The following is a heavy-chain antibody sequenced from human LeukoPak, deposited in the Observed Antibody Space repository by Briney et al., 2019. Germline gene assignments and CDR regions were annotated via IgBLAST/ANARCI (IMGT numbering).Heavy chain of an antibody. CDR3: ARDGDRRGGYQPDY. J-gene: IGHJ4*02. CDR1: GYTFTSYV. CDR2: MNLNSGNT. D-gene: IGHD2-15*01. V-gene: IGHV1-8*01. Sequence: GAAVKVSCKASGYTFTSYVLNGVRQATEQGREWMAWMNLNSGNTGYAQKFQGRVTMTRNTSISTAYMELSSLRSEDTAVYYCARDGDRRGGYQPDYWGQGTLVTVSS.